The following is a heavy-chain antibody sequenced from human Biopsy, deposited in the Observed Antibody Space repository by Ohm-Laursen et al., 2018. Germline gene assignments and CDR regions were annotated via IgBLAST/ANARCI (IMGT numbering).Heavy chain of an antibody. Sequence: SVKVSCKTSGYTFTNYAINWVRQAPGQGLEWLGWISVKTGNTNYTQKLQGRVTLTTDTSTNTAYMELRSLRSDDTALYYCAREGTSVTFFGKISDYYFDFWGPGTVVTVSS. J-gene: IGHJ4*02. CDR1: GYTFTNYA. V-gene: IGHV1-18*01. CDR3: AREGTSVTFFGKISDYYFDF. CDR2: ISVKTGNT. D-gene: IGHD3-3*01.